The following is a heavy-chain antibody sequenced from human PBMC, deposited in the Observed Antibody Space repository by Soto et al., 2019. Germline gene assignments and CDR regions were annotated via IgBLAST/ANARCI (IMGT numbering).Heavy chain of an antibody. CDR2: ISPILGIA. CDR1: GGTFSSYT. D-gene: IGHD6-19*01. J-gene: IGHJ4*02. Sequence: QVQLVQSGAEVKKPGSSVKVSCKASGGTFSSYTISWVRQAPGPGREWMGRISPILGIANYAQKFQGRVTITADKSTSTAYMELSSLRSEDTAVYYCARSIAVARDYWGQGTLVTVSS. CDR3: ARSIAVARDY. V-gene: IGHV1-69*02.